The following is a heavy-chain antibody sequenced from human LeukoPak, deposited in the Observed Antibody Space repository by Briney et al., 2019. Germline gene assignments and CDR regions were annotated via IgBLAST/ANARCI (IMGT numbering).Heavy chain of an antibody. V-gene: IGHV4-4*07. Sequence: SETLSLTCTVSGGSISTYYWSWIRKPAPKGLARIGRIQNSGSSNYNPSFKSRVSMSVDPSRKLFSLSLSSATAADTVVYFCARDITGWYDYCMDVWGKGTTVTVSS. J-gene: IGHJ6*03. D-gene: IGHD6-19*01. CDR3: ARDITGWYDYCMDV. CDR1: GGSISTYY. CDR2: IQNSGSS.